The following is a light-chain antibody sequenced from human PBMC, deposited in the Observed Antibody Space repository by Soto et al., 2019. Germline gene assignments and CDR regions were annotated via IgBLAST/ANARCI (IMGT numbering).Light chain of an antibody. CDR2: GAS. Sequence: EIVLTQSPGTLSLSPGERATLSCRARQSVSGSYLAWYQQKPGQSPRLLIHGASSRATGIPDRFSGSGSGTDFTLTISSLEPEDFAVYYCQQYATRPWTFGQGTKVESK. V-gene: IGKV3-20*01. CDR1: QSVSGSY. J-gene: IGKJ1*01. CDR3: QQYATRPWT.